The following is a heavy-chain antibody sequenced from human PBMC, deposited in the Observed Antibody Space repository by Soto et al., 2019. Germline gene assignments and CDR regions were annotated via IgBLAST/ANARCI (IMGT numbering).Heavy chain of an antibody. CDR1: GFTFSSYA. Sequence: EVQLLESGGGLVQPGGSLRLSCAASGFTFSSYALSWVRQAPGRGLEWVSAISGSGGSTYYADSVKGRFTISRDNSKNTLYLQMNSLRAEDTAVYYCAKYGSGSYYNGWGQGTLVTVSS. CDR2: ISGSGGST. J-gene: IGHJ4*02. CDR3: AKYGSGSYYNG. V-gene: IGHV3-23*01. D-gene: IGHD3-10*01.